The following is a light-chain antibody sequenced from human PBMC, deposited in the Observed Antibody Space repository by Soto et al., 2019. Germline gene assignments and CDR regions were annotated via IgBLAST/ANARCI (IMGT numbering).Light chain of an antibody. CDR2: DAS. CDR3: QQYNSYPYT. Sequence: DIPMTQSPSTLSASVGDRVTITCRASQSISSWLAWYQQKPGKAPKLLIYDASSLESGVPSRFSGSESGTEFTLTISSLQPDDFATYYCQQYNSYPYTFGQGTKLDIK. V-gene: IGKV1-5*01. CDR1: QSISSW. J-gene: IGKJ2*01.